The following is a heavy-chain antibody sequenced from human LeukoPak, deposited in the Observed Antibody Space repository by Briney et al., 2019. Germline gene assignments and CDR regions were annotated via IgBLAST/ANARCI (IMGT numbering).Heavy chain of an antibody. CDR1: GFTFRSYW. CDR2: IRQDGRER. D-gene: IGHD3-9*01. J-gene: IGHJ4*02. V-gene: IGHV3-7*03. CDR3: AGGTGFIIKD. Sequence: GGSLRLSCEVSGFTFRSYWMNWARQAPGKALEWVANIRQDGRERYYVDSVKGRFTISRDNAKNSLYLQMNNLRVEDTAMYYCAGGTGFIIKDWGQGTLVTVSS.